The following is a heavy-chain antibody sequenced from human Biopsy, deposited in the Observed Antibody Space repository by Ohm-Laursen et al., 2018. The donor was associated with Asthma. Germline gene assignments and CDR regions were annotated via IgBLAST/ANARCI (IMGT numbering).Heavy chain of an antibody. CDR2: ITSVFGTT. CDR3: ARKAGSCISRTCYSLDF. V-gene: IGHV1-69*13. D-gene: IGHD2-2*01. CDR1: GGTFNTYV. Sequence: SVKVSCKSLGGTFNTYVIGWVRQAPGQGLEWMGGITSVFGTTTYPQKFQDRVTITADDSTSTVYMELSSLRSEDTAVYYCARKAGSCISRTCYSLDFWGQGTLVTVSS. J-gene: IGHJ4*02.